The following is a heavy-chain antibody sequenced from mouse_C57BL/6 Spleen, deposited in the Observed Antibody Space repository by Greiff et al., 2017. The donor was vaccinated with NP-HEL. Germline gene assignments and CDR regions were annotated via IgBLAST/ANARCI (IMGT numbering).Heavy chain of an antibody. V-gene: IGHV1-39*01. CDR1: GYSFTDYN. CDR2: INPNYGTT. D-gene: IGHD2-4*01. J-gene: IGHJ1*03. CDR3: ARSGYDYDVGDWYFDV. Sequence: EVKLMESGPELVKPGASVKISCKASGYSFTDYNMNWVKQSNGKSLEWIGVINPNYGTTSYNQKFKGKATLTVDQSSSTAYMQLNSLTSEDSAVYYCARSGYDYDVGDWYFDVWGTGTTVTVSS.